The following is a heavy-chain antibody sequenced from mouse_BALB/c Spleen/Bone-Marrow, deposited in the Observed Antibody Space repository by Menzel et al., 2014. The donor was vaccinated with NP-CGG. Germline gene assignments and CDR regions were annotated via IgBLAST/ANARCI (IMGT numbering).Heavy chain of an antibody. J-gene: IGHJ1*01. CDR2: IRNKAKGYTT. CDR3: ARDENVGIYWYFDV. CDR1: GFTFXDYY. V-gene: IGHV7-3*02. Sequence: EVKLMESGGGSVQPGGSLRLSCATSGFTFXDYYMSWVRQPPGKALEWLGFIRNKAKGYTTDYSASVKGRFTISRDNSQRILYLQMNTLRAEDSATYYCARDENVGIYWYFDVWGAGTTVIVSS.